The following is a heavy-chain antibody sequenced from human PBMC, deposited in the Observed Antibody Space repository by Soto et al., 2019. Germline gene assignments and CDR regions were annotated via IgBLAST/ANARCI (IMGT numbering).Heavy chain of an antibody. CDR3: ARDYYSNYTSYGYYYSYGMDV. V-gene: IGHV1-18*01. CDR2: ISAYNGNT. CDR1: GYTFTSYG. D-gene: IGHD4-4*01. J-gene: IGHJ6*02. Sequence: ASVKVSCKASGYTFTSYGISWVRQAPGQGLEWMGWISAYNGNTNYAQKLQGRVTMTTDTSTSTAYMELRSLRSDDTAVYYCARDYYSNYTSYGYYYSYGMDVGGQGTTVTVSS.